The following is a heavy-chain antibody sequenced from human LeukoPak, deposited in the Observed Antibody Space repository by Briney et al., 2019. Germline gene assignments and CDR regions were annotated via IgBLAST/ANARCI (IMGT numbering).Heavy chain of an antibody. D-gene: IGHD3-22*01. CDR3: AKRGVVIRVILVGFHKEAYYFDS. CDR1: GFTFSSYE. Sequence: GGSLRLSCAASGFTFSSYEMNWVRQAPGKGLEWVSYISSSGSTIYYADSVKGRFTISRDNPKNTLYLQMNSLRAEDTAVYFCAKRGVVIRVILVGFHKEAYYFDSWGQGALVTVSS. J-gene: IGHJ4*02. CDR2: ISSSGSTI. V-gene: IGHV3-48*03.